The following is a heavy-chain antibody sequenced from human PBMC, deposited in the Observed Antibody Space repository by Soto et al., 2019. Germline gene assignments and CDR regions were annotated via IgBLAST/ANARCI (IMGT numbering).Heavy chain of an antibody. CDR2: IIPVLDLS. Sequence: QVQLVKSGAEVKKPGSSVKVSCKASGGTFTDYTITWVRQAPGQGLEWMGRIIPVLDLSNYAQKFQGRVTITADKSTTTSYMELSGVTSEDTSVYYCAKKLGPSAFDLWGRGTLVTVSS. J-gene: IGHJ2*01. D-gene: IGHD1-26*01. CDR1: GGTFTDYT. V-gene: IGHV1-69*02. CDR3: AKKLGPSAFDL.